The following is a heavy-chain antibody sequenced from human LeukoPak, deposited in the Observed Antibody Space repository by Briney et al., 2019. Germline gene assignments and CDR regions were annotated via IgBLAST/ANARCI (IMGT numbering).Heavy chain of an antibody. CDR3: AKDRGSGSYYNHFDY. V-gene: IGHV3-30*02. CDR1: GFTFSSYG. CDR2: IRYDGSNK. D-gene: IGHD3-10*01. Sequence: GGSLRLSCAASGFTFSSYGMHWVRQAPGKGLEWVAFIRYDGSNKYYADSVKGRFTISRDNSKNTLYLQMNSLRAEDTAVYYCAKDRGSGSYYNHFDYWGQGTQVTVSS. J-gene: IGHJ4*02.